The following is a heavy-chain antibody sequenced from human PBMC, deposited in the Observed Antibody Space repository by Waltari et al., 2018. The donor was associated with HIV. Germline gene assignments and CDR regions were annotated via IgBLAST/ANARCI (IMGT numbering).Heavy chain of an antibody. J-gene: IGHJ4*02. Sequence: VLLVESGGGLVKPGGSLRLSCVASGFTFTRYSMTWVRQAPGKGLEWGASISGIVTYTYYADSLKGRLIISRDDAANSLYLQMNSLRAEDTAVYYCARFGAGAGNYFFDYWGQGTLVTVSS. V-gene: IGHV3-21*01. CDR2: ISGIVTYT. D-gene: IGHD3-16*01. CDR3: ARFGAGAGNYFFDY. CDR1: GFTFTRYS.